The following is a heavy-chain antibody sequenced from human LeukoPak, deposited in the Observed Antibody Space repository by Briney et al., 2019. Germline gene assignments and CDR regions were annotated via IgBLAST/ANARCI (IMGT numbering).Heavy chain of an antibody. D-gene: IGHD3-3*01. CDR3: ARLPGLRFLGQYYYYMDV. CDR1: GFTVSSNY. V-gene: IGHV4-39*01. J-gene: IGHJ6*03. Sequence: GSLRLSCAASGFTVSSNYMSWVRQAPGKGLEWIGSIYYSGSTYYNPSLKSRVTISVDTSNNQFSLKLSSVTAADTAVYYCARLPGLRFLGQYYYYMDVWGKGTTVTVSS. CDR2: IYYSGST.